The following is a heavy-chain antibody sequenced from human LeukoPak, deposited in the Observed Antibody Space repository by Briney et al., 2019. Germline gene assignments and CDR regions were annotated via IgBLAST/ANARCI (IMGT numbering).Heavy chain of an antibody. CDR3: ARGGRGVPFDP. CDR1: GGSISSGGYC. CDR2: IYHSGST. D-gene: IGHD3-10*01. Sequence: SETLSLTCDVSGGSISSGGYCWGWIRHPPGKGVEWIGYIYHSGSTYYNPSLKRRVTISVDSSKNQFSLKLSSVAAADTAVYYSARGGRGVPFDPWGQGTLVTVSS. J-gene: IGHJ5*02. V-gene: IGHV4-30-2*01.